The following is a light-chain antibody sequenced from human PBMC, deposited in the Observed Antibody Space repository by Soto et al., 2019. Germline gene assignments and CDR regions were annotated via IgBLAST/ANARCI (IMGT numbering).Light chain of an antibody. V-gene: IGKV3-15*01. Sequence: EIVMTQSPATLSVSPGERATLSCRASQSVSSNLAWYQQKPGQAPRLLIYGASTRATGIPARFSGSGSGTEFTLTISRLQSEDFAVYYCQQYNNWFWTFGQGTKVEIK. CDR1: QSVSSN. J-gene: IGKJ1*01. CDR3: QQYNNWFWT. CDR2: GAS.